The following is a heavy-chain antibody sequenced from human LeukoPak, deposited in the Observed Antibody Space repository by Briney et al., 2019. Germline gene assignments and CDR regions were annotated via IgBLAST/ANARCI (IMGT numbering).Heavy chain of an antibody. J-gene: IGHJ4*02. CDR2: IYYSGST. CDR3: ARDRPLDSRIAVAGAEFDY. Sequence: PSETLSLTCTVSGGSMSSNTYYWGWIRQLPGKGLEWIGTIYYSGSTYYNPSLKSRVTISVDTSKNQFSLKLSSVTAADTAVYYCARDRPLDSRIAVAGAEFDYWGQGTLVTVSS. CDR1: GGSMSSNTYY. V-gene: IGHV4-39*07. D-gene: IGHD6-19*01.